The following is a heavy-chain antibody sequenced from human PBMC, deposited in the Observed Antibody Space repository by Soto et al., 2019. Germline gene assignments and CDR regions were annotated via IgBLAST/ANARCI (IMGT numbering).Heavy chain of an antibody. CDR2: FDPEDGET. J-gene: IGHJ3*02. Sequence: ASVKVSCKVSGYTLTELSMHWVRQAPGKGLEWMGGFDPEDGETIYAQKFQGRVTMTEDTSTDTAYMELSSLRSEDTAVYYCATEGPRERFLFAFDIWGQGTMVTVSS. CDR1: GYTLTELS. V-gene: IGHV1-24*01. D-gene: IGHD3-3*01. CDR3: ATEGPRERFLFAFDI.